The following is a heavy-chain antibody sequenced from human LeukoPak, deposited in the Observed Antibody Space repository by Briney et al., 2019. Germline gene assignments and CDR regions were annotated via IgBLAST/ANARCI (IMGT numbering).Heavy chain of an antibody. CDR2: IGART. D-gene: IGHD1-14*01. J-gene: IGHJ1*01. CDR1: GLTFSSYV. V-gene: IGHV3-23*01. CDR3: AKGQLTTGFQH. Sequence: GGSLRLSCAASGLTFSSYVISWVRQAPGKGLEWVSTIGARTYYADSVRGRFTISRDNSKNTVYLQMNSLKTEDTAVYYCAKGQLTTGFQHWGQGTLVTVS.